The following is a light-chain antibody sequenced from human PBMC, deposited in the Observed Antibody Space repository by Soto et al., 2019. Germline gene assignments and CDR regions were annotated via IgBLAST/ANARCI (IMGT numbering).Light chain of an antibody. V-gene: IGLV1-40*01. CDR3: SSYTSSSTLVV. CDR1: SSNIGAGYD. Sequence: QSVLTQPPSVSGAPGQRVTISCTGSSSNIGAGYDVHWYQQLPGTAPKLLIFGSSNRPSGVPDRFSGSKSRTSASLAITGLQAEDEADYYCSSYTSSSTLVVFGGGTKLTVL. J-gene: IGLJ2*01. CDR2: GSS.